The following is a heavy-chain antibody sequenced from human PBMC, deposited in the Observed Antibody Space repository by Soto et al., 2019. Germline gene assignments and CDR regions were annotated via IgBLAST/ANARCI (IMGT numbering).Heavy chain of an antibody. CDR1: GYTFTGYY. J-gene: IGHJ5*02. CDR2: INPNSGGT. V-gene: IGHV1-2*02. CDR3: ARGIGSSWYVGWFDP. Sequence: QVQLVQSGAEVKKPGASVKVSCKASGYTFTGYYMHWVRQAPGQGLEWMGWINPNSGGTNYAQKFQGRVTMTRDTSISTAYMELCRLRSDDTAVYYCARGIGSSWYVGWFDPWGQGTLVTVSS. D-gene: IGHD6-13*01.